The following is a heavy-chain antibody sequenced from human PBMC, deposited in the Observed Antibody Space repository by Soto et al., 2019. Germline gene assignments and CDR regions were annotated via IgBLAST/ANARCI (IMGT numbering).Heavy chain of an antibody. J-gene: IGHJ4*02. CDR2: FSGSGGST. Sequence: EVQLLESGGGLVQPGGSLRLSCAASGFTFSSYAMSWVRQAPGKGLEWVSAFSGSGGSTYYADSVKGRFTISRDNSKNTLNLQMNSLRAEDTAVYYCAKGHDFWSGYYEGPFEYWGQGTLVTVSS. CDR3: AKGHDFWSGYYEGPFEY. V-gene: IGHV3-23*01. D-gene: IGHD3-3*01. CDR1: GFTFSSYA.